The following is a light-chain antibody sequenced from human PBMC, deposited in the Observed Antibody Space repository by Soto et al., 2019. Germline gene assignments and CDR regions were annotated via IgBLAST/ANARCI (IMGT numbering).Light chain of an antibody. Sequence: DIQMTQSPSTLYASVGHRVTITCRASQSISSWLAWYQQKPGKAPKLLIYDASSLESGVPSRFSGSGSGTEFTLTISSLQPDDFATYYCQHFGMFGQGTKVDI. CDR3: QHFGM. J-gene: IGKJ1*01. CDR1: QSISSW. CDR2: DAS. V-gene: IGKV1-5*01.